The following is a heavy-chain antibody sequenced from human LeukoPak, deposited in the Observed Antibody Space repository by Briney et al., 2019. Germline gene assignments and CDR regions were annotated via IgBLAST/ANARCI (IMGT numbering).Heavy chain of an antibody. CDR2: IWYDGSNK. CDR3: ARDHLASGSFDY. V-gene: IGHV3-33*01. D-gene: IGHD3-10*01. J-gene: IGHJ4*02. CDR1: GFTFSSYG. Sequence: GGSLRLSCAASGFTFSSYGMHWVRQAPGKGLEWVAVIWYDGSNKYYADSVKGRVTISRDNSKNTLYLQMNSLRAEDTAVYYCARDHLASGSFDYWGQGTLVTVSS.